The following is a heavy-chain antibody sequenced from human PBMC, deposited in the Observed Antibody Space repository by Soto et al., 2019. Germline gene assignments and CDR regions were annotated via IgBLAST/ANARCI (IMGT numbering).Heavy chain of an antibody. D-gene: IGHD3-3*01. V-gene: IGHV3-9*01. CDR1: GFTFDDYA. CDR3: AKDGGSIDRRILEWPRPKYYYYYYMDV. CDR2: ISWNSGSI. Sequence: GGSLRLSCAASGFTFDDYAMHWVRQAPGKGLEWVSGISWNSGSIGYADSVKGRFTISRDNAKNSLYLQMNSLRAEDTALYYCAKDGGSIDRRILEWPRPKYYYYYYMDVWGKGTTVTVSS. J-gene: IGHJ6*03.